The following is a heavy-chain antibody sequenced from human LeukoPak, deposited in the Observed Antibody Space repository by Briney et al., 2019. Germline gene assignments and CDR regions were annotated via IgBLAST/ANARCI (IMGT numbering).Heavy chain of an antibody. D-gene: IGHD6-6*01. CDR3: ARVPEKPEYSSSRNYYYYYMDV. CDR2: IDHTGST. J-gene: IGHJ6*03. CDR1: DDSITIYY. Sequence: SETLSLTCTVSDDSITIYYWTWIRQPPGKGLEWIGYIDHTGSTNYNPSLNSRVTISRDTSKNHFSLELSSVTAADTAVYYCARVPEKPEYSSSRNYYYYYMDVWGKGTTVTVSS. V-gene: IGHV4-59*01.